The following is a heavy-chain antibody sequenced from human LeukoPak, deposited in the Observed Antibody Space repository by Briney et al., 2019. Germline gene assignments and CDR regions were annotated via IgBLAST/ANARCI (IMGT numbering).Heavy chain of an antibody. CDR2: ISGDSTYI. D-gene: IGHD1-1*01. CDR3: ARVSGRLERQSDLDY. J-gene: IGHJ4*02. V-gene: IGHV3-21*01. Sequence: GGSLRLSCAASGFTFASYSMNWVRQAPGKGLEWVSSISGDSTYIYNAGSVKGRFTISRDNAQASLYLQMISLRADDTAVYYCARVSGRLERQSDLDYWGQGTLVILS. CDR1: GFTFASYS.